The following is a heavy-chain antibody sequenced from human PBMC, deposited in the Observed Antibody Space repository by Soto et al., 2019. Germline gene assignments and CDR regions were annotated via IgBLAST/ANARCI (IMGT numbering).Heavy chain of an antibody. CDR1: GYTFASYA. Sequence: AASVKVSCTDSGYTFASYAMHWVRQAPGQRLEWMGWINAGNGNTKYSQKFQGRVTITRDTSASTAYMELSSLRSEDTAVYYCARDWRSSGWYGFGYWGQGTLVTVSS. V-gene: IGHV1-3*01. D-gene: IGHD6-19*01. CDR2: INAGNGNT. J-gene: IGHJ4*02. CDR3: ARDWRSSGWYGFGY.